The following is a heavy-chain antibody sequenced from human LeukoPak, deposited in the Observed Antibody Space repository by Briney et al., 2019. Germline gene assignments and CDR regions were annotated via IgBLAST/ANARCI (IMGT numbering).Heavy chain of an antibody. J-gene: IGHJ4*02. D-gene: IGHD2-2*01. V-gene: IGHV3-23*01. CDR1: GFTFSSYA. Sequence: GGSLRLSCAASGFTFSSYAMSWVRQAPGKGLEWVSAISGSGGSTYYADSVKGRFTISRDNSKNTLYLQMNSLRAEDTAVYYCAKEGCSSTSCYRRGSGYFDYWGQGTLVTVSS. CDR3: AKEGCSSTSCYRRGSGYFDY. CDR2: ISGSGGST.